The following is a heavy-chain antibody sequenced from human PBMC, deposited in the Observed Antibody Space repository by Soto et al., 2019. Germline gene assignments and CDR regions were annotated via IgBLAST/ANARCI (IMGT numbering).Heavy chain of an antibody. CDR3: ARQPKDAFDI. CDR1: GGSISSSSYY. CDR2: IYYSGST. J-gene: IGHJ3*02. V-gene: IGHV4-39*01. Sequence: PSETLSLTCTFSGGSISSSSYYLGWIRQPPGKGLEWIGSIYYSGSTYYNPSLKSRVTISVDTSKNQFSLKLSSVTAADTAVYYCARQPKDAFDIWGQGTMVTVSS.